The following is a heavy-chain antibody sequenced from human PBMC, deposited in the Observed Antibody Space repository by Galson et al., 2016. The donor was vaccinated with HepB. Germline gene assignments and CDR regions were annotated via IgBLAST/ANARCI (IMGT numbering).Heavy chain of an antibody. V-gene: IGHV3-30*03. Sequence: SLRLSCAASGINFRSYGMHWVRQAPGKGLEWVALISHDGSNQYYGDSVKGRFTISRDNAKKILFLQMNTLGAEETAVYYCVGDVNYKIDDWGLGTQVTVSS. J-gene: IGHJ4*02. D-gene: IGHD1-7*01. CDR1: GINFRSYG. CDR2: ISHDGSNQ. CDR3: VGDVNYKIDD.